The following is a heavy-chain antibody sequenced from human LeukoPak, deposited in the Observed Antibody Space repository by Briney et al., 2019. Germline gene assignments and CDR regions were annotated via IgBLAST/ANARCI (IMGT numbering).Heavy chain of an antibody. J-gene: IGHJ3*02. CDR1: GGSFSGYY. CDR3: AREDKRITMIVVVIGAFDI. CDR2: INHGGST. Sequence: SGTLSLTCAVYGGSFSGYYWSWIRQPPGKGLEWIGEINHGGSTNYNPSLKSRVTISVDTSKNQFSLKLSSVTAADTAVYYCAREDKRITMIVVVIGAFDIWGQGTMVTVSS. V-gene: IGHV4-34*01. D-gene: IGHD3-22*01.